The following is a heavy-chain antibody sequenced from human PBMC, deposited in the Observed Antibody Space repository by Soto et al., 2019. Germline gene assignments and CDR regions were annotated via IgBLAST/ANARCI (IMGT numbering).Heavy chain of an antibody. CDR3: ARESRFLEWLSLNWFDP. V-gene: IGHV3-48*02. CDR1: GFTFSSYS. CDR2: ISSSSTI. J-gene: IGHJ5*02. Sequence: GGSLRLSCAASGFTFSSYSMNWVRQAPGKGLEWVSYISSSSTIFYSDSVKGRFTISRDNAKNSLYLQMNSLRDEDTAVYYCARESRFLEWLSLNWFDPWGQGTLVTVSS. D-gene: IGHD3-3*01.